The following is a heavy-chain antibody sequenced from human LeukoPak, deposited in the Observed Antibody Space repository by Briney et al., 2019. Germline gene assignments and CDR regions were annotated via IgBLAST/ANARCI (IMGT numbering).Heavy chain of an antibody. CDR2: ISSSSSYI. Sequence: PGGSLRLSCAASGFTSSSYSMNWVRQAPGKGLEWVSSISSSSSYIYYADSVKGRFTISRDNAKNSLYLQMNSLRAEDTAVYYCARMAAAGTRAFDIWGQGTMVTVSS. J-gene: IGHJ3*02. CDR3: ARMAAAGTRAFDI. V-gene: IGHV3-21*01. CDR1: GFTSSSYS. D-gene: IGHD6-13*01.